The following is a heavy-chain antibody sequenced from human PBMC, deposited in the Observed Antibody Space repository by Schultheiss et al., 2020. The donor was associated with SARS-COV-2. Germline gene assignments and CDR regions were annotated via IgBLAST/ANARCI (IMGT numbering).Heavy chain of an antibody. CDR2: ISSNGGST. V-gene: IGHV3-23*01. CDR3: AKDLLLGTFDY. CDR1: GFTFSSYA. D-gene: IGHD7-27*01. Sequence: GGSLRLSCAASGFTFSSYAMSWVRQAPGKGLEWVSAISSNGGSTYYADSVKGRFTISRDNSKNTLYLQMNSLRAEDTAVYYCAKDLLLGTFDYWGQGTLVTVSS. J-gene: IGHJ4*02.